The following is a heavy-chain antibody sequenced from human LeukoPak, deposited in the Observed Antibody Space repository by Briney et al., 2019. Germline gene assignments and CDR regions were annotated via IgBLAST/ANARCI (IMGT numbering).Heavy chain of an antibody. CDR2: INHSGST. J-gene: IGHJ6*03. V-gene: IGHV4-34*01. Sequence: PSETLSLTCAVYGGSFSGYYWSWIRQPPGKGLEWIGEINHSGSTNYNPSLKSRVTISVDTSKNQFSLKLSSVTAADTAVYYCARQYYCYYMDVWGKGTTVTVSS. CDR3: ARQYYCYYMDV. CDR1: GGSFSGYY.